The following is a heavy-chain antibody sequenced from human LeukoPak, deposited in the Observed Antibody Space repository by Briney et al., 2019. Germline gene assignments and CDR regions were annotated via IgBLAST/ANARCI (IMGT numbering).Heavy chain of an antibody. D-gene: IGHD6-13*01. CDR1: GGSISNYY. CDR3: ARGRSSSSWQNDY. V-gene: IGHV4-59*12. CDR2: IYYSGST. Sequence: SETLSLTCTVSGGSISNYYWSWIRQPPGKGLEWIGYIYYSGSTNYNPSLKSRVTISVDTSKNQFSLKLSSVTAADTAVYYCARGRSSSSWQNDYWGQGTLVTVSS. J-gene: IGHJ4*02.